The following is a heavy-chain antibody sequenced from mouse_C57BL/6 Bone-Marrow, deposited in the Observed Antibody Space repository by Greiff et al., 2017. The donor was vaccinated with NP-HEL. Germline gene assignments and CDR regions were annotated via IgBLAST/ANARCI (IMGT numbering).Heavy chain of an antibody. Sequence: QVQLKQSGPELVKPGASVKISCKASGYAFSSSWMNWVKQRPGKGLEWIGRIYPGDGDTNYNGKFKGKATLTADKSSSTAYMQLSSLTSEDSAVYFCARRLYYAMDYWGQGTSVTVSS. CDR3: ARRLYYAMDY. V-gene: IGHV1-82*01. CDR1: GYAFSSSW. D-gene: IGHD1-2*01. J-gene: IGHJ4*01. CDR2: IYPGDGDT.